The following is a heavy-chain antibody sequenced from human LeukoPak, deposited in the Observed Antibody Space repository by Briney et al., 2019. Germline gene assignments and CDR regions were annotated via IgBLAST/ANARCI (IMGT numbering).Heavy chain of an antibody. CDR3: ARDHTRGSGYLDY. J-gene: IGHJ4*02. CDR1: GYTFTSYY. Sequence: ASVNVSCKASGYTFTSYYMHWVRQAPGQGLEWMGIINPSGGSTSYAQKFQGRVTITADKSTSTAYMELSSLRSEDTAVYYCARDHTRGSGYLDYWGQGTLVTVSS. CDR2: INPSGGST. V-gene: IGHV1-46*01. D-gene: IGHD2-15*01.